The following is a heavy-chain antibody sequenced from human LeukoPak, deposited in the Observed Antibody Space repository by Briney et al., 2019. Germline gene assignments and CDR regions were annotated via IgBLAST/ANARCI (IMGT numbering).Heavy chain of an antibody. CDR1: GYTFTGYY. CDR3: AREEVVVTAMSAFDI. J-gene: IGHJ3*02. CDR2: INPNSGGT. D-gene: IGHD2-21*02. Sequence: GASVKVSCKASGYTFTGYYMHWVRQAPGQGLEWMGWINPNSGGTNYAQKFQGRVTMTRDTSISTAYMELGRLRSDDTAVYYCAREEVVVTAMSAFDIWGQGTMVTVSS. V-gene: IGHV1-2*02.